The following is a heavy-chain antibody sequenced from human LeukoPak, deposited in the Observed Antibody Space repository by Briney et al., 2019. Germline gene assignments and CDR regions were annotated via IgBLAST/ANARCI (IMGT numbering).Heavy chain of an antibody. CDR2: INHSGST. CDR1: GGSFSGYY. D-gene: IGHD6-13*01. J-gene: IGHJ4*02. CDR3: ARRIAAAGMYY. Sequence: SETLSLTCAVYGGSFSGYYWSWIRQPPGKGLEWIGEINHSGSTNYNPSLKSPVTISVDTSKNQFSLKLSSVTAADTAVYYCARRIAAAGMYYWGQGTLVTVSS. V-gene: IGHV4-34*01.